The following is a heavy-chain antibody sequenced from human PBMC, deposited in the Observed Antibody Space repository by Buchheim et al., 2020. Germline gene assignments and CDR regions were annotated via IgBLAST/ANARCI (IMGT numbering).Heavy chain of an antibody. CDR3: ARGRIGHIVVVTAIYFDY. CDR1: GGSFSGYY. Sequence: QVQLQQWGAGLLKPSETLSLTCAVYGGSFSGYYWSWIRQPPGKGLEWIGEINHSGSTNYNPSLKSRVTISVDTSKNQFSLKLSSETAADTAVYYCARGRIGHIVVVTAIYFDYWGQGTL. V-gene: IGHV4-34*01. J-gene: IGHJ4*02. D-gene: IGHD2-21*02. CDR2: INHSGST.